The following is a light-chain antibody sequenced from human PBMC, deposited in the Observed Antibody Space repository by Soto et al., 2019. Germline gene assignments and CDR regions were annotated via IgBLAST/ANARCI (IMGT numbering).Light chain of an antibody. J-gene: IGLJ1*01. Sequence: QSALTQPASVSGSPGQSITISCTGTSSDVGGYNYVSWYHQHPGKAPKLMIYEVSNRPSGVSNRFSGSKSGNTASLTISGLQAEDEADYYCSSYTSSSFYVFGTGTKVPS. CDR3: SSYTSSSFYV. CDR1: SSDVGGYNY. CDR2: EVS. V-gene: IGLV2-14*01.